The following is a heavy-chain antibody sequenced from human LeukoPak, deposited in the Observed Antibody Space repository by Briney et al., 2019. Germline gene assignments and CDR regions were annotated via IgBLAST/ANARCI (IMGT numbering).Heavy chain of an antibody. CDR1: GFIFSSYA. CDR2: ISGNGGST. V-gene: IGHV3-23*01. Sequence: PGGSLRLSCSASGFIFSSYAMNWVRQAPGKWLEWGSVISGNGGSTYYAESVKGRFTISRDNSNNTVYLQMNSLRTEDTAVYYCAKLVGPTTPFDYWGQGPLVTVSS. D-gene: IGHD1-26*01. CDR3: AKLVGPTTPFDY. J-gene: IGHJ4*02.